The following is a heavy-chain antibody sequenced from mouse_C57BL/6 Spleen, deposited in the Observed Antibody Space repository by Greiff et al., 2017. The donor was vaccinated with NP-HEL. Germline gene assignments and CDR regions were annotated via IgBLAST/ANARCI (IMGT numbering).Heavy chain of an antibody. D-gene: IGHD2-5*01. CDR3: ARAGSNDAMDY. CDR1: GYTFTSYW. J-gene: IGHJ4*01. Sequence: QVQLQQPGAELVRPGTSVKLSCKASGYTFTSYWMHWVKQRPGQGLEWIGVIDPSDSYTNYNQKFKGKATLTVDTSSSTAYMQLSSLTSEDSAVYYCARAGSNDAMDYWGQGTSVTVSS. CDR2: IDPSDSYT. V-gene: IGHV1-59*01.